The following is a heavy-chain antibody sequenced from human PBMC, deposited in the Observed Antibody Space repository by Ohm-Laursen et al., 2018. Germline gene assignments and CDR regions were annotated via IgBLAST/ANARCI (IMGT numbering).Heavy chain of an antibody. Sequence: GASVKVSCKASGYTFTSYDINWVRQATGQGLEWMGWMNPNSGNTGYAQKFQGRVTMTRNTSISTAYMELRSLRSDDTAVYYCARDLFYNYYDSSGYYCYWGQGTLGTVSS. D-gene: IGHD3-22*01. CDR2: MNPNSGNT. CDR3: ARDLFYNYYDSSGYYCY. CDR1: GYTFTSYD. V-gene: IGHV1-8*01. J-gene: IGHJ4*02.